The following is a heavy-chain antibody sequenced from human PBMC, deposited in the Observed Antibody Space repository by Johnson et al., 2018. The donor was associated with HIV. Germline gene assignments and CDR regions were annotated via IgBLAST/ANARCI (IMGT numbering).Heavy chain of an antibody. V-gene: IGHV3-23*04. J-gene: IGHJ3*02. CDR1: GFTFSSYA. D-gene: IGHD2-2*01. CDR2: ISGSGGST. Sequence: VQLVESGGGLVQPGGSLRLSCAVSGFTFSSYAMSWVRQAPGKGLEWVSAISGSGGSTYYADSVKGRFTISRDNSKNTLHLQMNSLRAEDTAVYYCARECSSTSCYADAFDIWGQGTMVTVSS. CDR3: ARECSSTSCYADAFDI.